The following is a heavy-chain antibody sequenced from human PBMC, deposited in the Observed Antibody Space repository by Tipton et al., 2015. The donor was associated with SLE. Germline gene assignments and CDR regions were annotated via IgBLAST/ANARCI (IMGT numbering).Heavy chain of an antibody. CDR1: GGSFSGYY. CDR2: INHSGST. CDR3: ARGVAAAFYY. V-gene: IGHV4-34*01. J-gene: IGHJ4*02. D-gene: IGHD6-13*01. Sequence: TLSLTCAVYGGSFSGYYWSWIRQPPGKGLEWIGEINHSGSTNYNPSLKSRVTISVDTSKNQFSLKLSSVTAADTAVYYCARGVAAAFYYWGQGTLVTVSS.